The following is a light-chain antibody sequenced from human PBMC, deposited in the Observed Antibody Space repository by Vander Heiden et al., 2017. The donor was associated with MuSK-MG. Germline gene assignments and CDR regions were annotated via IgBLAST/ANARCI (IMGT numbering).Light chain of an antibody. Sequence: SSELTQDPAVSVALGQTVRITCQGDSLRTYYVSWYQQKPGQAPVLVIYGKDNRPSGIPDRFSGSSSGNTASLTITGAQAEDEADYYCDSRDRSGNHVVFGGGTKLTGL. J-gene: IGLJ2*01. CDR3: DSRDRSGNHVV. CDR2: GKD. CDR1: SLRTYY. V-gene: IGLV3-19*01.